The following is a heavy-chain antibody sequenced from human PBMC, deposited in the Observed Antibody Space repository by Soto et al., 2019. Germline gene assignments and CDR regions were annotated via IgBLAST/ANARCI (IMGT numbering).Heavy chain of an antibody. CDR3: SSDLRTGTKEHPSDY. Sequence: PGAPLKNSCKGSAYSFTSYWIGWVRKIPVKGLEWMGIIYPGDSDTRYSPSFQGQVTISADKSISTAYLQWSSLKASDTAMYYCSSDLRTGTKEHPSDYWGQGALETASS. D-gene: IGHD1-1*01. CDR1: AYSFTSYW. CDR2: IYPGDSDT. V-gene: IGHV5-51*01. J-gene: IGHJ4*02.